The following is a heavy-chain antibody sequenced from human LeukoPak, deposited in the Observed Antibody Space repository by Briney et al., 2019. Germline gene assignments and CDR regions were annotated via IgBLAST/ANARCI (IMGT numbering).Heavy chain of an antibody. CDR2: IYYSGST. D-gene: IGHD6-6*01. V-gene: IGHV4-39*01. Sequence: SETLSLTCTVSGGSISSSSYYWGWIRQPPGKGLEWIGSIYYSGSTCYNPSLKSRVTISVDTSKNQFSLKLSSVTAADTAVYYCARLKQLVHNWGQGTLVTVSS. J-gene: IGHJ4*02. CDR3: ARLKQLVHN. CDR1: GGSISSSSYY.